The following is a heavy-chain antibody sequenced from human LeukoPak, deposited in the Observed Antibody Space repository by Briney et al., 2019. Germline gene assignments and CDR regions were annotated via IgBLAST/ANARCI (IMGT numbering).Heavy chain of an antibody. Sequence: GGSLRLSCAASGFTFSSYAMHWVRQAPGKGLEWVAVISYDGSNKYYADSVKGRFTISRDNYKNTLYLQMNSLRAEDTAVYYCARDSEGYWGQGTLVTVSS. V-gene: IGHV3-30*04. CDR3: ARDSEGY. CDR1: GFTFSSYA. J-gene: IGHJ4*02. D-gene: IGHD1-26*01. CDR2: ISYDGSNK.